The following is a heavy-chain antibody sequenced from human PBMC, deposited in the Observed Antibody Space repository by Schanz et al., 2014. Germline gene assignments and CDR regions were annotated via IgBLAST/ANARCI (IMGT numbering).Heavy chain of an antibody. V-gene: IGHV1-46*01. CDR1: GYTFTTYY. D-gene: IGHD3-3*01. CDR3: VTEKRRESGTWAKAFDI. CDR2: INPSSGTT. J-gene: IGHJ3*02. Sequence: QVQLVQSGAEAKKPGVSVKVSCKASGYTFTTYYIHWVRQAPGQGLEWMGKINPSSGTTRIAQNFQGRLTVTRDTSTSTVNMELSSLRSEDTAMYCCVTEKRRESGTWAKAFDIWGQGTWVTVSS.